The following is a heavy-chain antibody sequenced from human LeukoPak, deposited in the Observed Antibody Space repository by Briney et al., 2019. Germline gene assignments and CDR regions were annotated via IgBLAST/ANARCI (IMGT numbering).Heavy chain of an antibody. CDR1: GFTFSSYS. D-gene: IGHD1-7*01. CDR2: ISSSSSYI. Sequence: GGSLRLSCAASGFTFSSYSMNWVRQAPGKGLEWVSSISSSSSYIYYADSVKGRFTISRDNARNSLYLQMNSLRAEDTAVYYCARHPTGTTDYWGQGTLVTVSS. J-gene: IGHJ4*02. V-gene: IGHV3-21*01. CDR3: ARHPTGTTDY.